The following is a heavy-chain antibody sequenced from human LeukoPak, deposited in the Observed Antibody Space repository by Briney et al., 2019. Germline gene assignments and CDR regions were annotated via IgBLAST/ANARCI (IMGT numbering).Heavy chain of an antibody. CDR3: ARAFLEMATISAFDI. D-gene: IGHD5-24*01. V-gene: IGHV1-2*02. CDR1: GYTFTSYD. CDR2: INPNSGGT. J-gene: IGHJ3*02. Sequence: ASVKVSCKASGYTFTSYDINWVRQATGQGLEWMGWINPNSGGTNYAQKFQGRVTMTRDTAISTAYMELSRLRSDDTAVYYCARAFLEMATISAFDIWGQGTMVTASS.